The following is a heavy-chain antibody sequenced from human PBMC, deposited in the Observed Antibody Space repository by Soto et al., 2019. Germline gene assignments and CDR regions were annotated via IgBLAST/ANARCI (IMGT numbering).Heavy chain of an antibody. CDR1: GGSISSYY. D-gene: IGHD5-18*01. V-gene: IGHV4-4*07. Sequence: SETLSLTCTVSGGSISSYYWSWIRQPAGKGLEWIGRIYTSGSTNYNPSLKSRVTMSVDTSKNQFSLKLSSVTAADTAVYYCAREKWARGYSYGNYYYYGMDVWGQGTTVTVSS. CDR3: AREKWARGYSYGNYYYYGMDV. J-gene: IGHJ6*02. CDR2: IYTSGST.